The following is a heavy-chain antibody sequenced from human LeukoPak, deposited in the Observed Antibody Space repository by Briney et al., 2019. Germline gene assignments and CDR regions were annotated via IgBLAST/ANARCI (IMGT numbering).Heavy chain of an antibody. Sequence: SETLSLTCTVSGGSISSGGYYWSWIRQHPGKGLEWIGYIYYSGSTYYNPSLKSRVTISVDTSKNQFSLKLSSVTAADTAVYYCARDPFRASTVTTQRTKWGQGTLVTVSS. D-gene: IGHD4-17*01. CDR1: GGSISSGGYY. CDR2: IYYSGST. CDR3: ARDPFRASTVTTQRTK. J-gene: IGHJ4*02. V-gene: IGHV4-31*03.